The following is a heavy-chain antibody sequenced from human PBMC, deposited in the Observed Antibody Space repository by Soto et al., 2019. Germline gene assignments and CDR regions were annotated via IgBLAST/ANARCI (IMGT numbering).Heavy chain of an antibody. D-gene: IGHD6-19*01. CDR1: GYSFTIYC. CDR2: IDPSDSYT. CDR3: ARRAGIAVAGTHYYYGMDV. J-gene: IGHJ6*02. Sequence: GESLKISCKGSGYSFTIYCISWVLQMPGKGLEWMGRIDPSDSYTNYSPSFQGHVTISADKSISTAYLQWSSLKASDTAMYYCARRAGIAVAGTHYYYGMDVWGQGTTVTVSS. V-gene: IGHV5-10-1*01.